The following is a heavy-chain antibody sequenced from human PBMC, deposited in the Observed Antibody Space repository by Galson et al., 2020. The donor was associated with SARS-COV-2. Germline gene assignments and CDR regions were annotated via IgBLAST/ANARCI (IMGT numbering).Heavy chain of an antibody. CDR3: AGGRKQWLFSEPSPGAFDI. Sequence: SETLSLTCTVSGGSISSYYWSWIRQPPGKGLEWIGYIYYSGSTNYNPSLKSRVTISVDTSKNQFSLKLSSVTAADTAVYYCAGGRKQWLFSEPSPGAFDIWGQGTMVTVSS. CDR1: GGSISSYY. V-gene: IGHV4-59*08. J-gene: IGHJ3*02. D-gene: IGHD6-19*01. CDR2: IYYSGST.